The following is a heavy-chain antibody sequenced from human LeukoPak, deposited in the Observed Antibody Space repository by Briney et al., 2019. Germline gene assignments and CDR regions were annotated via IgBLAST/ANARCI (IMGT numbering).Heavy chain of an antibody. Sequence: GASVKVSCKASGYTFTIYYMHWVRQAPGLGLEWMGIINPSGGSTTNAQKFQERVTITRDMSTSTAYMELSSLRSEDTAVYYCAAAIAATGLPGGWFDPWGQGTLITVSS. CDR1: GYTFTIYY. CDR2: INPSGGST. D-gene: IGHD6-13*01. V-gene: IGHV1-46*01. CDR3: AAAIAATGLPGGWFDP. J-gene: IGHJ5*02.